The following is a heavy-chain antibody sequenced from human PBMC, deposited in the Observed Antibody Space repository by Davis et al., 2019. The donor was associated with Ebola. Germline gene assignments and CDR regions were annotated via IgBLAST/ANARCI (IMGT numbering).Heavy chain of an antibody. J-gene: IGHJ2*01. CDR1: SYW. V-gene: IGHV4-39*07. Sequence: SYWMSWVRQAPGRGLEWVGSAYFSGTTYYNPSLNSRVTVSLDPSKNLFSLTVKSVTVADAAVYYCARDHGGTFSLIDSWGRGTLVSVSS. D-gene: IGHD1-26*01. CDR2: AYFSGTT. CDR3: ARDHGGTFSLIDS.